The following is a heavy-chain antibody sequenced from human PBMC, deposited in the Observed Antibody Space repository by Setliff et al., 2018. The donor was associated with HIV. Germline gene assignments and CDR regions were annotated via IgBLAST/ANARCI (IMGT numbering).Heavy chain of an antibody. V-gene: IGHV4-59*08. CDR1: GDSFNNYY. D-gene: IGHD6-19*01. Sequence: SETLSLTCTVSGDSFNNYYCSWIRQLPGKGLEWIAYMSYSGGANYNPSLKSRVTISVDTSKGQSSLRLSSVTAADTAVYYCARLPRIALSGTFGWFDPWGQGTLVTVSS. J-gene: IGHJ5*02. CDR2: MSYSGGA. CDR3: ARLPRIALSGTFGWFDP.